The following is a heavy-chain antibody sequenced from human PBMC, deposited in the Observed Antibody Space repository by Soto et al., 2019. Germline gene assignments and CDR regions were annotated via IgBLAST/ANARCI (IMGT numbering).Heavy chain of an antibody. Sequence: ASVKITCKESAYSFTTYYIHWLRQAPRQGLEWMGWINPNNADTSSTQKFQGRVNMTRDTSTNTAYMELSSLRSDDTAIYFCARGRILIQLWCDPLEHWGQGTQVTVSS. D-gene: IGHD5-18*01. CDR2: INPNNADT. J-gene: IGHJ4*02. CDR1: AYSFTTYY. CDR3: ARGRILIQLWCDPLEH. V-gene: IGHV1-2*02.